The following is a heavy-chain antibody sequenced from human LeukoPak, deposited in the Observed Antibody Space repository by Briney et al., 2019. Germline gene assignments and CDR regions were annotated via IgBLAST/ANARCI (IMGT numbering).Heavy chain of an antibody. CDR3: ARVHGPAAIYNWFDP. Sequence: SETLSLTCTVSGGSISSYYWSWIRRSPGKKLEWIGYIYSSGSSNYNPSLKSRVTISVDKSRNQFSLKLSSVTAADTAVYYCARVHGPAAIYNWFDPWGQGTLVTVSS. CDR2: IYSSGSS. J-gene: IGHJ5*02. V-gene: IGHV4-59*12. CDR1: GGSISSYY. D-gene: IGHD2-2*01.